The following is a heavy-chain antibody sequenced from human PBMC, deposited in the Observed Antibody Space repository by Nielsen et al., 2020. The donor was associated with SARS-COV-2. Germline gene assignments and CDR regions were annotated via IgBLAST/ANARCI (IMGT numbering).Heavy chain of an antibody. V-gene: IGHV3-30-3*01. CDR2: ISYDGSNK. D-gene: IGHD6-13*01. Sequence: GESLKISCAASGFTFSSYAMHWVRQAPGKGLEWVAVISYDGSNKYYADSVKGRFTISRDNAKNSLYLQMNSLRAEDTAVYYCARDNSQLVRTFDYWGQGTLVTVSS. J-gene: IGHJ4*02. CDR3: ARDNSQLVRTFDY. CDR1: GFTFSSYA.